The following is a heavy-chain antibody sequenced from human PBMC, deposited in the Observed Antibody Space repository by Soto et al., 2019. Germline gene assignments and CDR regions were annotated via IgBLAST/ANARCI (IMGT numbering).Heavy chain of an antibody. Sequence: QVQLVQSGAEVVQPGATVKVSCKASGYAFSNNYMHWIRQAPGQGLEWMGIINPSGGSTSYSERFQGRVTMTSDTSTATAYLEVRSLRPEDTAVYYCAREGSYYFDSRIDSWGQGTLVTVSS. CDR1: GYAFSNNY. V-gene: IGHV1-46*01. J-gene: IGHJ4*02. CDR3: AREGSYYFDSRIDS. CDR2: INPSGGST. D-gene: IGHD3-22*01.